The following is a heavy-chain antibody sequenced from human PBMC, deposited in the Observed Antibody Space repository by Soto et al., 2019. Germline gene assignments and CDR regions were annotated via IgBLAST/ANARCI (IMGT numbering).Heavy chain of an antibody. Sequence: QVQLQESGPGLVKPSQTLSLTCTVSGDSISSGGYYWSWIRQHPGKGLEWIGYIYYSGRTYYNPSLKRRVTISIDTSKNQFSLRLSSVTAADTAVYYCARARPVYGEPGLPDYWGQGTLVTVSS. V-gene: IGHV4-31*03. J-gene: IGHJ4*02. D-gene: IGHD4-17*01. CDR3: ARARPVYGEPGLPDY. CDR1: GDSISSGGYY. CDR2: IYYSGRT.